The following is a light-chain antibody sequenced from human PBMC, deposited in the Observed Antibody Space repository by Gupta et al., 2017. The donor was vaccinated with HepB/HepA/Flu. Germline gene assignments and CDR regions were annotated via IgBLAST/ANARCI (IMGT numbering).Light chain of an antibody. CDR3: GTWDGSLSVWV. CDR2: ENT. J-gene: IGLJ3*02. Sequence: QPVLSQPPSVSAAPGQRVTISCSGSTSNIGNNYMSWYQQLPGTAPKLLMFENTNRPSGIPDRFSGSKSGTSATLGITGLQTGDEADYYCGTWDGSLSVWVLGAGTKLTVL. V-gene: IGLV1-51*02. CDR1: TSNIGNNY.